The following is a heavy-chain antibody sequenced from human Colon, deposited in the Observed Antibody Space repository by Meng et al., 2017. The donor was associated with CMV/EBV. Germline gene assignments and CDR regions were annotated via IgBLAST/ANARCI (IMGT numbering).Heavy chain of an antibody. CDR2: INEDGTEK. CDR1: GFTFSNYW. CDR3: ARTEYCGSTSCYSYYGMDV. Sequence: GESLKISCVASGFTFSNYWISWVRQAPEKGLEWVANINEDGTEKYYVDSVRGRFTTSRDNAHNSLYLQMHSLRAEDTAVYYCARTEYCGSTSCYSYYGMDVWGQGTTVTVSS. V-gene: IGHV3-7*03. J-gene: IGHJ6*02. D-gene: IGHD2-2*02.